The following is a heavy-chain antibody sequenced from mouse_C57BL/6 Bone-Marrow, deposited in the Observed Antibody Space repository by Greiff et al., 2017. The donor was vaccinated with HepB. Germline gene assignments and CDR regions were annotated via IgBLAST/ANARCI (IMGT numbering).Heavy chain of an antibody. CDR1: GFTFSDYG. V-gene: IGHV5-17*01. Sequence: EVKVVESGGGLVKPGGSLKLSCAASGFTFSDYGMHWVRQAPEKGLEWVAYISSGSSTIYYADTVKGRFTISRDNAKNTLFLQMTSLRSEDTAMYYCARKLGEVYFDYWGQGTTLTVSS. D-gene: IGHD4-1*01. CDR2: ISSGSSTI. J-gene: IGHJ2*01. CDR3: ARKLGEVYFDY.